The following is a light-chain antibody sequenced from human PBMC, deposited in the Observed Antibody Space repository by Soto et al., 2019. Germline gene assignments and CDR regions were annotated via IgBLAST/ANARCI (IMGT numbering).Light chain of an antibody. V-gene: IGLV2-8*01. CDR1: SSDVGGYNY. J-gene: IGLJ2*01. CDR3: SSYAGNNNVV. CDR2: EVN. Sequence: QSALTQPPSASGSPGQSVTISCTGTSSDVGGYNYVSWYQQHPGKAPKLMIYEVNKRPSGVPDRFSGSKSDNTASLTVSGLQAEDEADYYCSSYAGNNNVVFGGGTQLTVL.